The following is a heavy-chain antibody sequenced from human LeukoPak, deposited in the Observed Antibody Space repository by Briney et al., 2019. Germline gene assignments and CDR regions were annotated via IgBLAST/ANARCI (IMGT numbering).Heavy chain of an antibody. V-gene: IGHV4-4*07. D-gene: IGHD6-13*01. CDR1: GGSFSGYY. CDR2: IYTSGST. Sequence: SETLSLTCAVYGGSFSGYYWSWIRQPAGKGLEWIGRIYTSGSTNYNPSLKSRVTMSVDTSKNQFSLKLSSVTAADTAVYYCARDGSIAAAGNWFDPWGQGTLVTVSS. CDR3: ARDGSIAAAGNWFDP. J-gene: IGHJ5*02.